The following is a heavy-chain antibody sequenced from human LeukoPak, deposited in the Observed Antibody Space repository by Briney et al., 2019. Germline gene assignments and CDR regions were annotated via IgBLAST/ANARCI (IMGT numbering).Heavy chain of an antibody. V-gene: IGHV3-30*02. CDR1: GFTFSSYG. D-gene: IGHD6-13*01. Sequence: GGSLRLSCAASGFTFSSYGMHWVRQAPGKGLEWVAFIRYDGSNKYYADSVKSRFTISRDNSKNTLYLQMNSLRAEDTAVYYCAKLASSWYVWGQGTLVTVSS. CDR2: IRYDGSNK. J-gene: IGHJ4*02. CDR3: AKLASSWYV.